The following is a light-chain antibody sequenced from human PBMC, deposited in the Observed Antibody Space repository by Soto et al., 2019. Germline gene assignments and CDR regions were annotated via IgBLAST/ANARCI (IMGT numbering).Light chain of an antibody. J-gene: IGLJ2*01. Sequence: SALTQTASVSGSPGQSITISCTGKSRYVYVYIYVSWYQQHPGKAPKLMIYDVSNRPSGVSNRFSGSKSGNTASLIISGLQAEDEADYYCSSYTSSSTVVFGGGTKVTVL. V-gene: IGLV2-14*01. CDR3: SSYTSSSTVV. CDR1: SRYVYVYIY. CDR2: DVS.